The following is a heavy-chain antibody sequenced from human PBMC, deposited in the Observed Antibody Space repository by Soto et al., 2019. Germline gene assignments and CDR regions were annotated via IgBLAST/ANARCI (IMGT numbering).Heavy chain of an antibody. V-gene: IGHV5-10-1*01. J-gene: IGHJ4*02. CDR3: ARQIYDSDTGPNFQYYFDS. CDR2: IDPSDSQT. D-gene: IGHD3-22*01. Sequence: PGESLKISCKGSGYSFAGYWITWVRQKPGKGLEWMGRIDPSDSQTYYSPSFRGHVTISATKSITTVFLQWSSLRASDTAMYYCARQIYDSDTGPNFQYYFDSWGQGTPVAVSS. CDR1: GYSFAGYW.